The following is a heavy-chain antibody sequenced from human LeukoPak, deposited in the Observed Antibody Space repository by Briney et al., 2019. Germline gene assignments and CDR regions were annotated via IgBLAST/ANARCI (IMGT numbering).Heavy chain of an antibody. D-gene: IGHD5-18*01. CDR2: ISGTSSYI. CDR3: AKPLRSGYSYGYDGLDI. J-gene: IGHJ3*02. Sequence: GGSLRLSCKGPRFTFSSYSMNWVRQAPGKGLEWVSSISGTSSYIFYGDSVKGRFTISRDNSKNTLYLQMNSLRAEDTAVYYCAKPLRSGYSYGYDGLDIWGQGTMVTVSS. CDR1: RFTFSSYS. V-gene: IGHV3-21*01.